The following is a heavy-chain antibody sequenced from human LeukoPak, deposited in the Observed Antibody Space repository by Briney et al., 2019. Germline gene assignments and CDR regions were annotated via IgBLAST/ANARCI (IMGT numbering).Heavy chain of an antibody. V-gene: IGHV1-2*04. J-gene: IGHJ6*02. CDR1: GYTFTGYY. Sequence: ASVKVSCKASGYTFTGYYMHWARQAPGQGLEWMGWINPNSGGTNYAQKFQGWVTMTRDTSISTAYMELSRLRSDDTAVYYCARDAYCSGGSCSPYYYYGMDVWGQGTTVTVSS. CDR2: INPNSGGT. CDR3: ARDAYCSGGSCSPYYYYGMDV. D-gene: IGHD2-15*01.